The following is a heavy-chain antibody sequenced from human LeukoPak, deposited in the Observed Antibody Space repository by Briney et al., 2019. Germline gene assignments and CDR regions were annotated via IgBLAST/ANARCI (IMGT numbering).Heavy chain of an antibody. CDR2: IYYGGTT. D-gene: IGHD6-13*01. Sequence: PSETLSLTCTVSDDSISSISFYWGWIRQPPGKGLEWIGSIYYGGTTYYNPSLESRVTMSLGPFKKQFSLRLRSVTAADTAVYYCVAYTSSLRWFDPWGQGTLVIVSS. V-gene: IGHV4-39*07. J-gene: IGHJ5*02. CDR3: VAYTSSLRWFDP. CDR1: DDSISSISFY.